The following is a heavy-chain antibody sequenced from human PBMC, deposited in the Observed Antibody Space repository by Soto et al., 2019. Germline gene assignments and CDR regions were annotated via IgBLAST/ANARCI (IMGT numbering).Heavy chain of an antibody. CDR1: GDSFATST. CDR3: ARAVGTGVFDY. Sequence: QVQLVQSGTEVKRPGSSVKVSCKASGDSFATSTFSWVRQTPGQGLEWMGTIIPLLDTPDYAQKFQGSVTITADESTGTVYMERNGLRSDDAAVYYCARAVGTGVFDYCGQGTLATVSS. D-gene: IGHD1-1*01. CDR2: IIPLLDTP. V-gene: IGHV1-69*18. J-gene: IGHJ4*02.